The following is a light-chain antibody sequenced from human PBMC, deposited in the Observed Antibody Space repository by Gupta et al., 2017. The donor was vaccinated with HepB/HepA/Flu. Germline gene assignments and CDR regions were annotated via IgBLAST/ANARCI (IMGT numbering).Light chain of an antibody. CDR3: QQYDSSHLS. J-gene: IGKJ4*01. V-gene: IGKV3-20*01. CDR2: GAS. Sequence: SLSPGERATLSCRASQNIRNRYLAWYQQKPGQGPRLLIFGASNRATGIPDRFSGSGSGTDFTLTISRLEPEDFALYYCQQYDSSHLSFGGGTKLEI. CDR1: QNIRNRY.